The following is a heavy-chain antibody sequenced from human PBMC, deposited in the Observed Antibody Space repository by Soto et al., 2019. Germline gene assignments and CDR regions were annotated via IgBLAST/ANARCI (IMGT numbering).Heavy chain of an antibody. CDR3: EHRLGSSGYTGGYFDL. CDR1: GFSLSTSGVG. CDR2: IYWDDDK. J-gene: IGHJ2*01. D-gene: IGHD3-22*01. V-gene: IGHV2-5*02. Sequence: QITLKESGTTLVKPTQTLTLTCTFSGFSLSTSGVGVGWIRQPPGKALEWLALIYWDDDKRYSPSLKSRLTITTDISKSQVVLTTTNMDPVDTATYYCEHRLGSSGYTGGYFDLWGRGTLVTVSS.